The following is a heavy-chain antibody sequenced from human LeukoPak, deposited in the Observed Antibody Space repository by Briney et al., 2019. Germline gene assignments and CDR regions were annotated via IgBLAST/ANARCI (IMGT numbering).Heavy chain of an antibody. CDR3: AKRPPRGVGATCFDY. D-gene: IGHD1-26*01. Sequence: GGSLRLSCAASGFTFSSYAMSWVRQAPGKGLEWVSAISGSGGSTYYADSVKGRFTISRGNSKNTLYLQMNSLRAEDTAVYYCAKRPPRGVGATCFDYWGQGTLVTVSS. CDR1: GFTFSSYA. J-gene: IGHJ4*02. CDR2: ISGSGGST. V-gene: IGHV3-23*01.